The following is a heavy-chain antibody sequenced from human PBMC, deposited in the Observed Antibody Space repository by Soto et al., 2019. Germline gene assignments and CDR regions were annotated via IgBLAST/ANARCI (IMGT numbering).Heavy chain of an antibody. CDR3: SRLKAAASDF. J-gene: IGHJ4*02. D-gene: IGHD6-13*01. V-gene: IGHV3-49*04. CDR2: IRSKAYGGTT. Sequence: GGSLRLSCAASGFTFSSYAMSWVRQAPGRGLEWVGFIRSKAYGGTTEYAASVKGRFSISRDDSKSIAYLQMKSLKTDDTAVYYCSRLKAAASDFWGQGTLVTSPQ. CDR1: GFTFSSYA.